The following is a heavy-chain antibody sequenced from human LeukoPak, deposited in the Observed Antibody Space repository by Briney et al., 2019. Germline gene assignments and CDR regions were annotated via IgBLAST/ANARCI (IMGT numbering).Heavy chain of an antibody. J-gene: IGHJ4*02. CDR1: GFIVSDSY. V-gene: IGHV3-23*01. CDR2: ISGSGGST. CDR3: ANTEGVGGVILSYFDY. Sequence: GGSLRLSCGGFGFIVSDSYMSWVRQAPGKGLEWVSAISGSGGSTYYADSVKGRFTISRDNSKNTLYLQMNSLRAEDTAVYYCANTEGVGGVILSYFDYWGQGTLVTVSS. D-gene: IGHD3-16*02.